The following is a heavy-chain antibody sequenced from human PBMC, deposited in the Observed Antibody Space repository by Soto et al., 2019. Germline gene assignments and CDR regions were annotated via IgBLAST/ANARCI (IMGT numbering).Heavy chain of an antibody. Sequence: PSETQSRTCAFYGWSFSGYYWTWIRQPPGTGLEWIGEINHSGSTNYNPSLKSRVTISVDTSKNRFSLKLTSVTAADTAVYYCARSVILTGGSYKGLIRPHYFDTWGPGTLVTVSS. CDR3: ARSVILTGGSYKGLIRPHYFDT. CDR1: GWSFSGYY. D-gene: IGHD3-9*01. J-gene: IGHJ4*02. CDR2: INHSGST. V-gene: IGHV4-34*01.